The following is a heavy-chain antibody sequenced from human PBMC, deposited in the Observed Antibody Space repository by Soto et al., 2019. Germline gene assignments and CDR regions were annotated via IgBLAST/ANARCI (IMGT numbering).Heavy chain of an antibody. CDR2: ISYDGTKK. CDR1: GFTFNYYG. J-gene: IGHJ6*02. Sequence: QTQVVESGGGVVQPGTSLRLSCAASGFTFNYYGMHWVRQAPGKGLEWMAVISYDGTKKHYADSIKGRFAISRDNSRKTVYLQWNRLRPQATAVYYWATRGPGPILEGRFYYYVIDVLGLGTTVNASS. V-gene: IGHV3-30*03. CDR3: ATRGPGPILEGRFYYYVIDV. D-gene: IGHD3-10*02.